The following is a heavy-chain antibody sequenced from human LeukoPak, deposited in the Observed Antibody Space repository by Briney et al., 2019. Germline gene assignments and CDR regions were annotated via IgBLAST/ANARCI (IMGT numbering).Heavy chain of an antibody. CDR2: IYHSGTT. V-gene: IGHV4-38-2*02. Sequence: KASETLSLTCTVSGYSISSGYYWGWIRQPPGKGLEWIGSIYHSGTTRYNPSLKSRVTIAVDTSNNQFSLKVSSVTAADTAVYYCARDLAYGSGSSSHYWGQGTLVTVSS. J-gene: IGHJ4*02. CDR3: ARDLAYGSGSSSHY. D-gene: IGHD3-10*01. CDR1: GYSISSGYY.